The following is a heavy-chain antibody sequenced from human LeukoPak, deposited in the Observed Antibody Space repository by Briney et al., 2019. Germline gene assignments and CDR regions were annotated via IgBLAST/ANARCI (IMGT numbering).Heavy chain of an antibody. D-gene: IGHD6-13*01. J-gene: IGHJ6*03. CDR3: ARRYSSSWYVAYYYYMDV. CDR2: IYYSGST. CDR1: GGSISSYY. Sequence: PSETLSLTCTVSGGSISSYYWSWIRQPPGKGLEWIGYIYYSGSTNYNPSLKSRVTISVETSKNQFSLKLSSVTAADTAVYYCARRYSSSWYVAYYYYMDVWGKGTTVTVSS. V-gene: IGHV4-59*12.